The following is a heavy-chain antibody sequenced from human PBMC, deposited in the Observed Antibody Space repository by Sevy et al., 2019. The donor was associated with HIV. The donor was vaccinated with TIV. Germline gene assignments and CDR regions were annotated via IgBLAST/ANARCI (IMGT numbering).Heavy chain of an antibody. Sequence: GGSLRLSCAASGFTFARYAMNWVRQAPGKGLEWVSAISGSGVATYYAESVEGRFTISRDNSRETLYVQMNSLRVEDPARYYCAKGERTFYGIDVWGQGTTVTVSS. V-gene: IGHV3-23*01. D-gene: IGHD3-16*01. J-gene: IGHJ6*02. CDR3: AKGERTFYGIDV. CDR1: GFTFARYA. CDR2: ISGSGVAT.